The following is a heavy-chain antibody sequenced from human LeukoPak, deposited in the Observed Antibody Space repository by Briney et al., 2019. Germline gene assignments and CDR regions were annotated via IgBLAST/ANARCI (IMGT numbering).Heavy chain of an antibody. V-gene: IGHV3-53*01. CDR1: GFTVSSNH. J-gene: IGHJ6*03. Sequence: GGSLRLSCAASGFTVSSNHMSWVRQAPGKGLEWVSVIYNGDGTYYADSVKVRFTISRDNSKNTLYLQMNSLRAEDTAVYYCARHGSITMVRGKRRYYYMDVWGKGTTVTISS. CDR3: ARHGSITMVRGKRRYYYMDV. CDR2: IYNGDGT. D-gene: IGHD3-10*01.